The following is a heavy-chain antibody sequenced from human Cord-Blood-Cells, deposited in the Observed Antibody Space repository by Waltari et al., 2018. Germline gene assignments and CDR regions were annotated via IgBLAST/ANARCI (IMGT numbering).Heavy chain of an antibody. CDR2: IRYDGSNK. V-gene: IGHV3-30*02. Sequence: QVQLVESGGGVVQPGGSLRLSCAASGFTFSSYGMHWVRQAPGKGLEWVAFIRYDGSNKYYADSGKGRLTISRDNSKNTLYLQMNSLRAEDTAVYYCAKDFGLCSSTSCYLSAFDIWGQGTMVTVSS. CDR3: AKDFGLCSSTSCYLSAFDI. CDR1: GFTFSSYG. J-gene: IGHJ3*02. D-gene: IGHD2-2*01.